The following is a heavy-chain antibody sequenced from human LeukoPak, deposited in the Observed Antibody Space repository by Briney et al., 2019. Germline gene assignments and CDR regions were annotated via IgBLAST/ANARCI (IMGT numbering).Heavy chain of an antibody. J-gene: IGHJ4*02. V-gene: IGHV3-33*01. Sequence: GGSLRLSCAASGFTFSSYGMHWVRQAPGKGLEWVAVTWYDGSNKYYADSVKGRFTISRDNSKNTLYLQMNSLRAEDTAVYYCARALRAMIVEPGYWGQGTLVTVSS. CDR3: ARALRAMIVEPGY. D-gene: IGHD3-22*01. CDR1: GFTFSSYG. CDR2: TWYDGSNK.